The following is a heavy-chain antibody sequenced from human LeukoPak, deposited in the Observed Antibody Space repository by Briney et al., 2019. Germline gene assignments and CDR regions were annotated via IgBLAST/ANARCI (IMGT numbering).Heavy chain of an antibody. J-gene: IGHJ4*02. CDR3: VSFYETY. Sequence: PGGSLRLSCAASGNYWMHWVRQAPGKGLVRVSHINSDGSWTSYADSVKGRFTISKDNAKNTVYLQMNSLRAEDTAVCYCVSFYETYWGRGTLVTVSS. CDR1: GNYW. V-gene: IGHV3-74*01. D-gene: IGHD2/OR15-2a*01. CDR2: INSDGSWT.